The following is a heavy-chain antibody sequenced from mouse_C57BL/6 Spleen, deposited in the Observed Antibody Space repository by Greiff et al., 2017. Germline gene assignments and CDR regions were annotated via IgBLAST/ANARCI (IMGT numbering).Heavy chain of an antibody. V-gene: IGHV2-2*01. CDR2: IWSGGST. CDR3: ARLDY. Sequence: VQLQQSGPGLVQPSQSLSITCTVSGFSFTSYGVHWVRQSPGKGLEWLGVIWSGGSTDYNAARISRLSISKANSKSQIFFKMNSLQADDTAIYYCARLDYWGQGTSVTVSS. J-gene: IGHJ4*01. CDR1: GFSFTSYG.